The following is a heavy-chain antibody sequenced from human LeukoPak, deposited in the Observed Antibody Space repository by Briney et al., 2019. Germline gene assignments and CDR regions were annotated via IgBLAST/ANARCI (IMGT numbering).Heavy chain of an antibody. D-gene: IGHD3-16*01. J-gene: IGHJ4*02. CDR1: GFTFSSFW. CDR3: ARVFGDYAVDY. V-gene: IGHV3-21*01. Sequence: GGSLRLSCAASGFTFSSFWMHWVRQARGKGLVWVSSISSSSSSIYNADSVKGRFTISRDNAKNSLYLQMNSLRAEDTAVYYCARVFGDYAVDYWGQGTLVTVSS. CDR2: ISSSSSSI.